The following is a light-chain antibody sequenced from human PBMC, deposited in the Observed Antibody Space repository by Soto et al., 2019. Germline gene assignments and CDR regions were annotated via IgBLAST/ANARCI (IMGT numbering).Light chain of an antibody. Sequence: DIQMTQSPSSLSASVGDRVTITCRASQGISHYLAWYQQRPGKVPKLLIYDAYTLQSGVPSRFSGSGSGTDFTLTISSLQPEDVATYYCQKYNSAPRTFGQGTKVEI. CDR1: QGISHY. CDR2: DAY. J-gene: IGKJ1*01. CDR3: QKYNSAPRT. V-gene: IGKV1-27*01.